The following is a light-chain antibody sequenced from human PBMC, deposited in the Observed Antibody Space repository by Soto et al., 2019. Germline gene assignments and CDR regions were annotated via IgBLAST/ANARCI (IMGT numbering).Light chain of an antibody. CDR3: QQFGGSPMYI. CDR2: GSS. J-gene: IGKJ2*01. Sequence: ERVLTQSPGTLSLSPGETATLSCRASQSVSNNYLAWYQQKPGQAPRLLIYGSSSRATGIPDRFTGSGSGTDFTLTITRLEPEDFAVYYCQQFGGSPMYIFGQGTKLEI. V-gene: IGKV3-20*01. CDR1: QSVSNNY.